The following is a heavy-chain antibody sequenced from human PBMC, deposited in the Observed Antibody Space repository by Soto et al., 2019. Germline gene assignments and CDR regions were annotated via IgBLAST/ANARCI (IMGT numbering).Heavy chain of an antibody. J-gene: IGHJ6*02. CDR1: GFTFRNYG. CDR2: IWYDGSNK. Sequence: QVQLVESGGGVVQPGRSLRLSCAASGFTFRNYGMHWVRQAPGKGLEWVACIWYDGSNKYYADSVKGRFTISRDNSKNTLYLQMNRLRAEDTAVYYCARRDSIDYYYGMGVWGQGTTVTVCS. CDR3: ARRDSIDYYYGMGV. D-gene: IGHD1-26*01. V-gene: IGHV3-33*01.